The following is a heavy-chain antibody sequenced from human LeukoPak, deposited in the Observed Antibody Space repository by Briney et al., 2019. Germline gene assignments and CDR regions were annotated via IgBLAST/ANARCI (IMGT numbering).Heavy chain of an antibody. CDR1: GYTFSIYG. CDR3: AREKSDYYDTSGSSH. D-gene: IGHD3-22*01. Sequence: ASVTVSFKATGYTFSIYGINWVREAPGQGLERMGWICGHNGNTEYAQNFQGRVTMTTDTTTTTAYRELRSLRSDNTAGYFCAREKSDYYDTSGSSHWGQGTRVIVSS. V-gene: IGHV1-18*01. CDR2: ICGHNGNT. J-gene: IGHJ4*02.